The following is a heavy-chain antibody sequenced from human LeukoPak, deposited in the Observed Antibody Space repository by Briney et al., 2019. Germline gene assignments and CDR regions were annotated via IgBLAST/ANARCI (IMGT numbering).Heavy chain of an antibody. CDR3: ARDIVIIPAAISATPVDAFDI. D-gene: IGHD2-2*01. CDR2: MLTTGST. J-gene: IGHJ3*02. V-gene: IGHV4-61*02. Sequence: SQTLSLTCTVSGDSISSGTYYWTWIRQPAGKGLEWIGRMLTTGSTNYNPSLKSRVTMSVDTSKSQFSLKLSSVTAADTAVYYCARDIVIIPAAISATPVDAFDIWGPGTMVTVSS. CDR1: GDSISSGTYY.